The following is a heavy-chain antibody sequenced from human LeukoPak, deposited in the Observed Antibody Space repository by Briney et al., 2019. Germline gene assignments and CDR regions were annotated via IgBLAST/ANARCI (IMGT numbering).Heavy chain of an antibody. J-gene: IGHJ6*03. CDR1: GLTFSNYD. CDR3: ARGREVTHYYYYYMDV. D-gene: IGHD2-21*02. CDR2: IRYDGSNK. V-gene: IGHV3-30*02. Sequence: HPGGSLRLSCAASGLTFSNYDMHWVRQAPGKGLEWVAFIRYDGSNKNYADSVKGRFTISRDNSKNTLYLQMNSLRAEDTAVYYCARGREVTHYYYYYMDVWGKGTTVTISS.